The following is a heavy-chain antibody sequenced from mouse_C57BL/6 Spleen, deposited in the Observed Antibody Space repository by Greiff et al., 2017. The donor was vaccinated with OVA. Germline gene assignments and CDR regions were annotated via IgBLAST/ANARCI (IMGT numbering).Heavy chain of an antibody. CDR2: IHPNSGST. J-gene: IGHJ3*01. Sequence: QVQLKQPGAELVKPGASVKLSCKASGYTFTSYWMHWVKQRPGQGLEWIGMIHPNSGSTNYNEKFKSKATLTVDKSSSTAYMQLSSLTSEDSAVYYCAREKGYDYDEFAYWGQVTLVTVSA. D-gene: IGHD2-4*01. CDR1: GYTFTSYW. V-gene: IGHV1-64*01. CDR3: AREKGYDYDEFAY.